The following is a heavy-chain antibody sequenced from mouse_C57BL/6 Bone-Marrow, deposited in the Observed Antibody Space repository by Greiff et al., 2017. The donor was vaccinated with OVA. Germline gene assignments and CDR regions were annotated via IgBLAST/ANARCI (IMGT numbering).Heavy chain of an antibody. CDR1: GFTFSDYG. CDR3: ARGEDYGFFAY. CDR2: ISSGSSTI. D-gene: IGHD2-4*01. Sequence: EVHLVESGGGLVKPGGSLKLSCAASGFTFSDYGMHWVRQAPEKGLELVAYISSGSSTIYYADTVKGRFTISRDNAKNTLFLQMTSLRSEDTAMYYCARGEDYGFFAYWGQGTLVTVSA. J-gene: IGHJ3*01. V-gene: IGHV5-17*01.